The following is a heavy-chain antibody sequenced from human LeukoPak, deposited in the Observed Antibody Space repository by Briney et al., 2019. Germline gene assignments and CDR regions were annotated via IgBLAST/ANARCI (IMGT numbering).Heavy chain of an antibody. CDR3: AKKEGIQTYYYDSSGYHHDY. J-gene: IGHJ4*02. Sequence: GGSLRLSCAASGFTFSSYAMSWVRQAPGKGLEWVSAISGSGGSTYYADSVKGRFTISRDNSKNTLYLQMNSLRAEDTAVYYCAKKEGIQTYYYDSSGYHHDYWGQGTLVTVSS. CDR1: GFTFSSYA. D-gene: IGHD3-22*01. V-gene: IGHV3-23*01. CDR2: ISGSGGST.